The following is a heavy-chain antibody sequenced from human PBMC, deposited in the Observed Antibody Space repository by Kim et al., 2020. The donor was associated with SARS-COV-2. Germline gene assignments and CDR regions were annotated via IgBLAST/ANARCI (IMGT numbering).Heavy chain of an antibody. CDR2: INWNGGST. J-gene: IGHJ6*02. V-gene: IGHV3-20*04. D-gene: IGHD3-10*01. CDR1: GFTFDDYG. CDR3: ARGGARKLLWFGELLESLKRDDFYYYGMDV. Sequence: GSLRLSCAASGFTFDDYGMSWVRQAPGKGLEWVSGINWNGGSTGYADSVKGRFTISRDNAKNSLYLQMNSLRAEDTALYYCARGGARKLLWFGELLESLKRDDFYYYGMDVWGQGTTVTVSS.